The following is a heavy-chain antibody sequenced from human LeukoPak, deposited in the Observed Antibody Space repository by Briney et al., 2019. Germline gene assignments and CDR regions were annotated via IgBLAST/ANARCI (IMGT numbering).Heavy chain of an antibody. CDR1: GFTFSSYG. V-gene: IGHV3-7*03. J-gene: IGHJ4*02. CDR3: ARDGFGTGSN. Sequence: GGSLRLSCAASGFTFSSYGMHWVRQAPGKGLEWVANIKQDGSEKNYVDSVKGRFIISRDNAKNSLYLQMNTLRADDTAVYYCARDGFGTGSNWGQGTLVTVSS. CDR2: IKQDGSEK. D-gene: IGHD3-16*01.